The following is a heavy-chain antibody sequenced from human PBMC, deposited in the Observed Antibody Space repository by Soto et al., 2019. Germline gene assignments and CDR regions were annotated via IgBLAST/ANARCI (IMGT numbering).Heavy chain of an antibody. V-gene: IGHV6-1*01. CDR1: GDSVSSNSAA. D-gene: IGHD2-2*01. CDR2: TYYRSKWYN. CDR3: ARVTSTTSWYGSGWFDP. Sequence: SQTLSLTCAISGDSVSSNSAAWNWIRQSPSRGLEWLGRTYYRSKWYNDYAVSVKSRIAINPDTSKNQFSLQLNSVTPEDTAVYYCARVTSTTSWYGSGWFDPWAQGTLVTVSS. J-gene: IGHJ5*02.